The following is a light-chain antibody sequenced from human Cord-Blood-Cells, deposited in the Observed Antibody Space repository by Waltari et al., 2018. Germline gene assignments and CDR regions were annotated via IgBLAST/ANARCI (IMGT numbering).Light chain of an antibody. Sequence: SIRASQSVSSSLHVYQQNTRRAPRRLLYGASRRSPGIPAMFSGSGSATEFTLTISSLQSDDFAVYYCQQYNNWPPYTFGQGTKLEIK. V-gene: IGKV3D-15*01. CDR3: QQYNNWPPYT. CDR2: GAS. J-gene: IGKJ2*01. CDR1: QSVSSS.